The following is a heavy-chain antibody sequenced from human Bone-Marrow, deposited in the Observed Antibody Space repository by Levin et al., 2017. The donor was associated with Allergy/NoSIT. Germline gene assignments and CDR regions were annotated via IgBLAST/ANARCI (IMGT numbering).Heavy chain of an antibody. Sequence: ASVKVSCKASGYTFTGYYMHWVRQAPGQGLEWMGWINPNSGGTNYAQKFQGRVTMTRDTSISTAYMELSRLRSDDTAVYYCAREYPEETSSGNDYWGQGTLVTVSS. J-gene: IGHJ4*02. D-gene: IGHD6-19*01. CDR3: AREYPEETSSGNDY. V-gene: IGHV1-2*02. CDR1: GYTFTGYY. CDR2: INPNSGGT.